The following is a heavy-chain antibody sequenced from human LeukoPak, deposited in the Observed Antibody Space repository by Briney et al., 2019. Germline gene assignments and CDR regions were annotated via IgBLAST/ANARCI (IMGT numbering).Heavy chain of an antibody. V-gene: IGHV3-21*01. D-gene: IGHD3-9*01. J-gene: IGHJ4*02. CDR1: GFTFSSYS. CDR2: ISSSSSYI. Sequence: GGSLRLSCAASGFTFSSYSMNWVRQAPGKGLEWVSSISSSSSYIYYADSVKGRLTISRDNAKNILYLQMNSLRAEDTAVYYCAIDHGMYDIFTSPMEGHFDYWGQGTLVTVSS. CDR3: AIDHGMYDIFTSPMEGHFDY.